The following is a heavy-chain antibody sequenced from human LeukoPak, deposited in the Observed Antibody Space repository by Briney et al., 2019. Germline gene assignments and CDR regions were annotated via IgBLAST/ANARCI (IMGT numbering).Heavy chain of an antibody. J-gene: IGHJ4*02. CDR3: ARSGYQSTNFDY. Sequence: SETLSLTCTVSGGSISSNYWSWIRQPPGKGLEWIGYISYSGSTNYNPSLKSRVTISVDTSKNQFSLKLSSVTAADTAVYYCARSGYQSTNFDYWGQGTLVTVSS. V-gene: IGHV4-59*01. D-gene: IGHD3-22*01. CDR1: GGSISSNY. CDR2: ISYSGST.